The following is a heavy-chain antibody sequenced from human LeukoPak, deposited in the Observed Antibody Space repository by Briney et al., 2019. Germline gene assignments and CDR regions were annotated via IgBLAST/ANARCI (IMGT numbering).Heavy chain of an antibody. CDR1: GGSITNYY. CDR3: ARDGSYYAY. V-gene: IGHV4-59*01. CDR2: IYSSGTT. Sequence: SETLSLTCTVSGGSITNYYWTWIRQPPGKGLEWIGYIYSSGTTNYNPPLKSRVTMSVDTSKNQFSLKLSSVTAADTAMYYCARDGSYYAYWGQGILVTVSS. D-gene: IGHD1-26*01. J-gene: IGHJ4*02.